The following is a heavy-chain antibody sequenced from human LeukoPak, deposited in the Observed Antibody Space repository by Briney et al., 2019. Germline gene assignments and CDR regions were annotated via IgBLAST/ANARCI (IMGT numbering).Heavy chain of an antibody. V-gene: IGHV1-2*02. CDR2: INPNSGGT. D-gene: IGHD3-3*01. CDR1: GYTFTGYY. Sequence: ASVKVSCKASGYTFTGYYMHWVRQAPGQGLEWMGWINPNSGGTNYAQKLQGRVTMTTDTSTSTAYMELRSLRSDDTAVYYCARDQEITIFGVVTYYYMDVWGKGTTVTVSS. J-gene: IGHJ6*03. CDR3: ARDQEITIFGVVTYYYMDV.